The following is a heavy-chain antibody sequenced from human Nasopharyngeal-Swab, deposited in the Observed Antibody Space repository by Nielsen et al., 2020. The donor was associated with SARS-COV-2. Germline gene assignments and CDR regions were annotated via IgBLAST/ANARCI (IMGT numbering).Heavy chain of an antibody. CDR3: ARDAGHIVLMVYAIHDDYYMDV. V-gene: IGHV3-7*01. J-gene: IGHJ6*03. CDR1: GFTFSSYW. D-gene: IGHD2-8*01. CDR2: IQQDGSEK. Sequence: GGSLRLSCAASGFTFSSYWMSWVRQAPGKGLEWVANIQQDGSEKYYVDSVKGRFTISRDNAKNSLYLQMNSLRAEDTAVYYCARDAGHIVLMVYAIHDDYYMDVWGKGTTVTVSS.